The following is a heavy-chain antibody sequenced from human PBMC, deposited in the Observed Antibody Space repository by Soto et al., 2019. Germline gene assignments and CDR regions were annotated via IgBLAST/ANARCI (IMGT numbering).Heavy chain of an antibody. Sequence: ASVKVSCKASGYTFTSYDINWVRQATGQGLEWMGWMNPNSGNTGYAQKFQGRVTMTRNTSISTAYMELSSLRSEDTAVYYCARGGLYSSGWINDAFDIWGQGTMVTVSS. V-gene: IGHV1-8*01. CDR2: MNPNSGNT. CDR1: GYTFTSYD. J-gene: IGHJ3*02. CDR3: ARGGLYSSGWINDAFDI. D-gene: IGHD6-19*01.